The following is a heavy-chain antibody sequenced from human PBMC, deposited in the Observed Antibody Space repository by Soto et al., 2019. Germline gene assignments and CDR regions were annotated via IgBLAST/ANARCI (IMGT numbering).Heavy chain of an antibody. D-gene: IGHD4-17*01. V-gene: IGHV3-30-3*01. CDR3: ARATLRAFDI. CDR1: GFTFSSYA. Sequence: QVQLVESGGGVVQPGRSLRLSCAASGFTFSSYAMHWVRQAPGKGLEWVTLISSEGSNKYYADSVKGRFTISRDNSKKTLYLQINSLRAEDTAVYYCARATLRAFDIWGQGTMVTVSS. J-gene: IGHJ3*02. CDR2: ISSEGSNK.